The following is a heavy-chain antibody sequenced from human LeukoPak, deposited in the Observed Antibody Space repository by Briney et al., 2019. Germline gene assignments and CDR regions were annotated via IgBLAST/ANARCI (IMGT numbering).Heavy chain of an antibody. V-gene: IGHV3-30*02. CDR2: IRYDGSNK. Sequence: GGSLRLSCAASGFTFSNYWMSWVRQAPGKGLEWVAFIRYDGSNKYYADSVKGRFTISRDNSKNTLYLQMNSLRAEDTAVYYCAKDRYYYDSSGYSDYWGQGTLVTVSS. CDR3: AKDRYYYDSSGYSDY. CDR1: GFTFSNYW. J-gene: IGHJ4*02. D-gene: IGHD3-22*01.